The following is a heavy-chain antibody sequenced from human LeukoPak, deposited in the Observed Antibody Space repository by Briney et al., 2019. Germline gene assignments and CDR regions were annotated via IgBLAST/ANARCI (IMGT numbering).Heavy chain of an antibody. CDR1: GGSISSYY. CDR3: ARDGFDSSGYDWFDP. V-gene: IGHV4-59*12. CDR2: IYYSGST. Sequence: PSETLSLTCTVSGGSISSYYWSWIRQPPGKGLEWIGYIYYSGSTYYNPSLKSRVTISVDTSKNQFSLKLSSVTAADTAVYYCARDGFDSSGYDWFDPWGQGTLVTVSS. D-gene: IGHD3-22*01. J-gene: IGHJ5*02.